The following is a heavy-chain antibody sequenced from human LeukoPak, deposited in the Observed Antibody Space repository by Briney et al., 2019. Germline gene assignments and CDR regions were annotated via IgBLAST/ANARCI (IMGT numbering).Heavy chain of an antibody. J-gene: IGHJ5*02. CDR2: IHDTGST. Sequence: PSETLSLTCTVSGGSIGSYYWSWIRQPPGKGLEWIGYIHDTGSTKYNPSLKSRVTISVDTSRNHLSPKLTSVTAADTAVYYCARGRSGGDWFDPWGQGTLVTVSS. D-gene: IGHD3-10*01. V-gene: IGHV4-59*01. CDR3: ARGRSGGDWFDP. CDR1: GGSIGSYY.